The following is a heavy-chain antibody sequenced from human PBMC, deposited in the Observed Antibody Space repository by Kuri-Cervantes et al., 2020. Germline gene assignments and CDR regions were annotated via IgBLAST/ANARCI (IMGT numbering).Heavy chain of an antibody. J-gene: IGHJ5*02. CDR2: IYHSGST. Sequence: GSLRLSCAVSGYSIRSGYYWGWIRQPPGKGLEWIGSIYHSGSTYYNPSLKSRVTISVDTSKNQFSLKLSSVTAADTAVYYCATNRCSSTSCYEYNWFDPWGQGTLVTVSS. CDR3: ATNRCSSTSCYEYNWFDP. CDR1: GYSIRSGYY. V-gene: IGHV4-38-2*01. D-gene: IGHD2-2*01.